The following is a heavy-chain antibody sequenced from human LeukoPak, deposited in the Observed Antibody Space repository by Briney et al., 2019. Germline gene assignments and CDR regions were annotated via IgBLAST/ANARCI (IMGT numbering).Heavy chain of an antibody. V-gene: IGHV3-73*01. Sequence: PGGSLKLSCAASGFTFSGSAMHWVRQASGKGLEWVGRIRSKANSYATAYAASVKGRFTISRDDSKNTAYLQMNSLKTEDTAVYYCMERVDVWGQGTTVTVPS. CDR2: IRSKANSYAT. J-gene: IGHJ6*02. D-gene: IGHD1-1*01. CDR1: GFTFSGSA. CDR3: MERVDV.